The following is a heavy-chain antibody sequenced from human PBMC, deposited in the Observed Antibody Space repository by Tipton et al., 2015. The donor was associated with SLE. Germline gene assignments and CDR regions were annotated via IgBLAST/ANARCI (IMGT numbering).Heavy chain of an antibody. CDR2: IYYSGST. Sequence: TLSLTCTVSGGSISSSSYYWGWIRQPPGKGLEWIGSIYYSGSTYYNPSLKSRVTISVDTSKNQFSLKLTSVTAADTAVYYCARDLISSWHSDYFDYWGQGTLVTVSS. CDR1: GGSISSSSYY. J-gene: IGHJ4*02. CDR3: ARDLISSWHSDYFDY. D-gene: IGHD6-13*01. V-gene: IGHV4-39*07.